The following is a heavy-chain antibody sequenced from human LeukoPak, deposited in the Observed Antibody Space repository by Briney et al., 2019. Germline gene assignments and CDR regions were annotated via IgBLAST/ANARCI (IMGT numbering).Heavy chain of an antibody. Sequence: ASVKVSFKASGYTFTSYYMHWVRQPPGQGLEWMGIINPSGGSTSYAQKFKGRVTMTRDTSTSTVYMELSSLRSEDTAVYYCARDVVGATTDWYFDLWGRGTLVTVSS. CDR1: GYTFTSYY. CDR3: ARDVVGATTDWYFDL. CDR2: INPSGGST. J-gene: IGHJ2*01. D-gene: IGHD1-26*01. V-gene: IGHV1-46*01.